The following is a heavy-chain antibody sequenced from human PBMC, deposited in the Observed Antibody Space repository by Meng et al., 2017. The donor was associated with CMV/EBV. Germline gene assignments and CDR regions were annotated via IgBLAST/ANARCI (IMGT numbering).Heavy chain of an antibody. J-gene: IGHJ4*02. CDR2: IIPIFGTA. D-gene: IGHD5-12*01. Sequence: GCTFSSYAISWVRQAPGQGLEWMGGIIPIFGTANYAQKFQGRVTITADKSTSTAYMELSSLRSEDTAVYYCARGRAEYSGYDEFDYWGQGTLVTVSS. CDR3: ARGRAEYSGYDEFDY. CDR1: GCTFSSYA. V-gene: IGHV1-69*06.